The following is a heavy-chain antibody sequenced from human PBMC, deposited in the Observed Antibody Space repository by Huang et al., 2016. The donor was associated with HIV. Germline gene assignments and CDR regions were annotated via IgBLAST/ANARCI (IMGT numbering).Heavy chain of an antibody. Sequence: QVQLVESGGGVVQPGTSLRLSCAASGFIFSNFGMHGVRQAPGKGLEWGAVISYDGRSDRYSDSVKGRFTISRDNDKNTLSLEMNRLRHDDTAVYYCAKESRWFSDFDQWGQGTLVTVSS. J-gene: IGHJ5*02. CDR2: ISYDGRSD. V-gene: IGHV3-30*18. D-gene: IGHD2-15*01. CDR1: GFIFSNFG. CDR3: AKESRWFSDFDQ.